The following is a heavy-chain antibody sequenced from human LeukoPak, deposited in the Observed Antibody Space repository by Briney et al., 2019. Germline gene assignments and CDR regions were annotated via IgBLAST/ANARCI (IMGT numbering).Heavy chain of an antibody. Sequence: SETLSLTCTVSGGSVSSHFWSWIRQPPGEGLEWIGYIYNSGITNYNPSLKSRVTMSVDTSKNQFSLMLRSVTAADTAVYYCARDHLPAGAPGYYMDVWGKGTTVTVSS. CDR3: ARDHLPAGAPGYYMDV. D-gene: IGHD4/OR15-4a*01. V-gene: IGHV4-59*02. CDR2: IYNSGIT. CDR1: GGSVSSHF. J-gene: IGHJ6*03.